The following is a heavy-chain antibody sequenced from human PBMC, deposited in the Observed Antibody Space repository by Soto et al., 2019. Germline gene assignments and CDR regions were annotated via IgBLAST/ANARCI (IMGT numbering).Heavy chain of an antibody. D-gene: IGHD4-17*01. V-gene: IGHV3-23*01. J-gene: IGHJ6*02. CDR3: AKSLXPYGDYLGDYYYYGMDV. Sequence: GGSLRLSCAASGFTFSSYAMSWVRQAPGKGLEWVSAISGSGGSTYYADSVKGWFTISRDNSKNTLYLQMNSLRAEDTAVYYCAKSLXPYGDYLGDYYYYGMDVWGQGTTVTVSS. CDR1: GFTFSSYA. CDR2: ISGSGGST.